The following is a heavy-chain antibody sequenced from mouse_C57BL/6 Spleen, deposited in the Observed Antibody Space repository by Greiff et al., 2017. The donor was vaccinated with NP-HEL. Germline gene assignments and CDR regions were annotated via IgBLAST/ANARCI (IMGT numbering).Heavy chain of an antibody. CDR2: IYPGDGDT. CDR3: ARGYYDYDGAWFAY. Sequence: VQGVESGPELVKPGASVKISCKASGYAFSSSWMNWVKQRPGKGLEWIGRIYPGDGDTNYNGKFKGKATLTADKSSSTAYMQLSSLTSEDSAVYFCARGYYDYDGAWFAYWGQGTLVTVSA. V-gene: IGHV1-82*01. CDR1: GYAFSSSW. J-gene: IGHJ3*01. D-gene: IGHD2-4*01.